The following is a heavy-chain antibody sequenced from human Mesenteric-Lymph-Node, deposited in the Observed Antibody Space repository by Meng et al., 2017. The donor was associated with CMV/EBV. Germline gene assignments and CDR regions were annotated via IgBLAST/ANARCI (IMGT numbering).Heavy chain of an antibody. V-gene: IGHV1-2*02. CDR2: INPNSGGT. J-gene: IGHJ6*02. CDR3: ARAPYDDSYYYYGLDV. Sequence: ASVKVSCKASGYTFTDNYMHWVRQAPGQGLEWMGWINPNSGGTNYAQKFQGRVTMTRDTSATTVYMELGSLKSDDTALYYCARAPYDDSYYYYGLDVWGQGTTVTVSS. CDR1: GYTFTDNY. D-gene: IGHD4-17*01.